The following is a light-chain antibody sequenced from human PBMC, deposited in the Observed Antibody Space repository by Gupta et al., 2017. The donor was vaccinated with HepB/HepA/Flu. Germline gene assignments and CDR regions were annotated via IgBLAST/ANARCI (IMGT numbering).Light chain of an antibody. CDR2: KAS. Sequence: DIQMTPSPSTLSASVGDRVIITCRASQGIGSRLAWYQQRPGKAPKLLIYKASSLESGVPSRFSGSGSGTEFTLTISSLQPDDFATYYCQQYSNLWTFGQGTKVEIK. J-gene: IGKJ1*01. CDR3: QQYSNLWT. CDR1: QGIGSR. V-gene: IGKV1-5*03.